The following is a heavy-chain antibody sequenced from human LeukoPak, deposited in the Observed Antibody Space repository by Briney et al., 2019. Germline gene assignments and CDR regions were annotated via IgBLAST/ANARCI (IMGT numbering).Heavy chain of an antibody. V-gene: IGHV4-59*01. J-gene: IGHJ5*02. CDR2: IYYSGST. CDR3: ARHGYSSGSLAWFDP. Sequence: SETLSLTCTVAGXSISSYYWSWIWQPPGKGLEWIGYIYYSGSTNYNPSLKSRVTISVDTSKNQFSLKLSPVTAADTAVYYCARHGYSSGSLAWFDPWGQGTQVTVSS. CDR1: GXSISSYY. D-gene: IGHD6-19*01.